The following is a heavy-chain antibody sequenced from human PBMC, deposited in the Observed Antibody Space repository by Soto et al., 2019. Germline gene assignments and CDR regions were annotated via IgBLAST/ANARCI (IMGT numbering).Heavy chain of an antibody. CDR2: MNPNSGNT. CDR1: GYTFTSYD. Sequence: QVQLVQSGAEVKKPGASVKVSCKASGYTFTSYDINWVRQATGQGLEWMGWMNPNSGNTGNAQKCQGRVTMTRNTSMSTAYMELGSLRSEDTDVYYCARELSSSWRFDYWGQGTLVTVSS. J-gene: IGHJ4*02. CDR3: ARELSSSWRFDY. D-gene: IGHD6-13*01. V-gene: IGHV1-8*01.